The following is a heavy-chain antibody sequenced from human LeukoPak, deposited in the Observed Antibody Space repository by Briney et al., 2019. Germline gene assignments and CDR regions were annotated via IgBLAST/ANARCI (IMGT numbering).Heavy chain of an antibody. Sequence: PSETLSLTCTVSGDSISSYYRSWIRQPPGEGLQWIGYIFYSGSTNYNASLRSRVAISVDTSKNQFSLRLTSVTAADTAVYYCAGRSARYFDHWGQGALVTVSS. V-gene: IGHV4-59*01. CDR1: GDSISSYY. CDR2: IFYSGST. D-gene: IGHD1-26*01. CDR3: AGRSARYFDH. J-gene: IGHJ4*02.